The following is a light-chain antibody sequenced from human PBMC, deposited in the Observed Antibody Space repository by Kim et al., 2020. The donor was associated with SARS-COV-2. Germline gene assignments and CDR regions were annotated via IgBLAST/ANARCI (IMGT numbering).Light chain of an antibody. Sequence: EIVMTQSPATLSVSPGDTATLSCRASQSVSSNLAWYQLKPGRAPTLLIYGASTRATGIPARFSGSGSGTEFTLTITSLQSGDFALYYCHQYKDWPQGDTFGQGTKVDIK. CDR2: GAS. CDR3: HQYKDWPQGDT. V-gene: IGKV3-15*01. CDR1: QSVSSN. J-gene: IGKJ2*01.